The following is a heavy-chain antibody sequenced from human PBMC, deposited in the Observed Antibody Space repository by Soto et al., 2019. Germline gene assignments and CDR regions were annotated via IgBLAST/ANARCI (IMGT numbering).Heavy chain of an antibody. V-gene: IGHV1-2*02. J-gene: IGHJ5*02. CDR3: ASHDPGAWFNP. CDR2: INPNNGAT. CDR1: RYIFTAYF. D-gene: IGHD1-26*01. Sequence: QVQLVQSGAEVKKPGASVKVSCKAPRYIFTAYFMHWVRQAPGQGLEWMGWINPNNGATHYGLSFQGRVTTTRDTSIGTAYMELSSLRSDDTAVYYCASHDPGAWFNPWGQGTLVIVSS.